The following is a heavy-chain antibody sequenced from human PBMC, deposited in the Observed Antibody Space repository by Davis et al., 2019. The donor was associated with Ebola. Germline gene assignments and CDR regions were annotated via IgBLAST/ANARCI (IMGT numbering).Heavy chain of an antibody. D-gene: IGHD1-26*01. J-gene: IGHJ4*02. V-gene: IGHV4-59*11. CDR1: GGSISSHY. Sequence: PSETLSLTCTVSGGSISSHYWSWIRQPPGKGLEWIGYIYYSRSTNYNPSLKSRVTISVDTSKNQFSLKLSSVTAADTAVYYCARDGSTVMGQEWGQGTLVTVSS. CDR3: ARDGSTVMGQE. CDR2: IYYSRST.